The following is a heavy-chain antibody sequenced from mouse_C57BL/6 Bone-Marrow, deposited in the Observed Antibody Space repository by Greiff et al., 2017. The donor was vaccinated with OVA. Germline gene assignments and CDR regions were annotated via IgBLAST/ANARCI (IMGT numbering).Heavy chain of an antibody. Sequence: EVKLVESGAELVRPGASVKLSCTASGFNIKDDYMHWVKQRPEQGLEWIGWIDPENGDTEYASKFQGKATITADTSSNTAYLQLSSLTSEDTAVYYCTIDGYYVDYWGQGTTLTVSS. CDR2: IDPENGDT. CDR3: TIDGYYVDY. D-gene: IGHD2-3*01. V-gene: IGHV14-4*01. J-gene: IGHJ2*01. CDR1: GFNIKDDY.